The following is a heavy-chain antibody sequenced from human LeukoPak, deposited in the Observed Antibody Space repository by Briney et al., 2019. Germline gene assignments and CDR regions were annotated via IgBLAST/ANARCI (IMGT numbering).Heavy chain of an antibody. CDR1: GYSFTSYW. CDR2: IYPGDSDT. Sequence: GESLKISCKGSGYSFTSYWIGWVRQMPGKGLEWMGIIYPGDSDTRYSPSFQGQVTISADKSISTAYLQWSSLKASDTAMYYCARLSGYCSGGSCYSGTSGRAFDIWGQGTMVTVSS. V-gene: IGHV5-51*01. D-gene: IGHD2-15*01. CDR3: ARLSGYCSGGSCYSGTSGRAFDI. J-gene: IGHJ3*02.